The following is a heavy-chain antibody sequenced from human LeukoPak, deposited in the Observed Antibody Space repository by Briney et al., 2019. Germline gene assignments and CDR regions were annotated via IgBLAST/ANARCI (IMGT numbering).Heavy chain of an antibody. D-gene: IGHD6-13*01. CDR1: GFTFSSSA. V-gene: IGHV3-23*01. CDR2: FSDSGGST. CDR3: AKLGIAAAGNHNYYYYGMDV. Sequence: GGSLRLSCAASGFTFSSSAMSWVRQAPGKGLEWVSAFSDSGGSTYYADSVKGRFTISRDNSKNTLYLQMNSLRAEDTAVYFCAKLGIAAAGNHNYYYYGMDVWGQGTTVTVSS. J-gene: IGHJ6*02.